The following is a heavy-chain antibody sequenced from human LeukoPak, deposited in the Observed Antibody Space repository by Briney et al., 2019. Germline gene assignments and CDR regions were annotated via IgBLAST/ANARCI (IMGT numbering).Heavy chain of an antibody. V-gene: IGHV3-23*01. CDR2: ISGSGGST. J-gene: IGHJ4*02. D-gene: IGHD3-9*01. CDR3: AKGSNYDILTGQYYFDY. Sequence: GGSLRLSCAASGFMFASYAMSWVRQAPGKGLEWVSAISGSGGSTYYADSVKGRFTISRDNSKNTLYLQMNSLRAEDTAVYYCAKGSNYDILTGQYYFDYWGQGTLVTVSS. CDR1: GFMFASYA.